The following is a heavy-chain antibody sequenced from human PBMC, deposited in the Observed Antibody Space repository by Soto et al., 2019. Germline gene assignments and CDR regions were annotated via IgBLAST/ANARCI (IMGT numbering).Heavy chain of an antibody. CDR3: ARPQLNGYSIQFKS. CDR2: VYPRDSDT. D-gene: IGHD2-15*01. J-gene: IGHJ1*01. V-gene: IGHV5-51*01. Sequence: PGESLKISCKASGYIFIDYWIGWVRQMPGKGLEWMGIVYPRDSDTRYSPSFQGQVTISADRSTGTAFLQWRSLKASDTALYYCARPQLNGYSIQFKSCGQGTLVTVSA. CDR1: GYIFIDYW.